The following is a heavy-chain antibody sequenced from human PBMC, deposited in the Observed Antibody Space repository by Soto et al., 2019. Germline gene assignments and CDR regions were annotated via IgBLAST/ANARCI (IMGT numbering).Heavy chain of an antibody. D-gene: IGHD1-26*01. J-gene: IGHJ4*02. Sequence: QVQLQESGPGLVKPSGTLSLTCAVSGGSISSTDWWSWVRQPPGKGLEWIGEIYHGGSTNYNPSLKSRVTISLDRSKNQFSLKLTSVTAADTAVYYCASSKSGGSYYFDYWGQGTLVTVSS. V-gene: IGHV4-4*02. CDR2: IYHGGST. CDR3: ASSKSGGSYYFDY. CDR1: GGSISSTDW.